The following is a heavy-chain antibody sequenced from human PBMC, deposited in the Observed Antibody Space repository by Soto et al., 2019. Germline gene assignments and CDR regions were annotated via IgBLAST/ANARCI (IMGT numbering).Heavy chain of an antibody. Sequence: GASVKVSCKASGGTFSSYAISWVRQAPGQGLEWMGGTIPIFGTANYAQKFQGRVTTTADESTSTAYMELSSLRSEDTAVYYCATFPGITGTTRGFYYYYGMDVWGQGTTVTVSS. V-gene: IGHV1-69*13. CDR1: GGTFSSYA. D-gene: IGHD1-7*01. J-gene: IGHJ6*02. CDR3: ATFPGITGTTRGFYYYYGMDV. CDR2: TIPIFGTA.